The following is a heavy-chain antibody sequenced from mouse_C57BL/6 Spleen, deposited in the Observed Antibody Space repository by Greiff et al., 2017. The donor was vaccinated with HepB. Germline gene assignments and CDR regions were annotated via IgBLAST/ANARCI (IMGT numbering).Heavy chain of an antibody. D-gene: IGHD2-5*01. J-gene: IGHJ4*01. Sequence: QVQLQQPGAELVKPGASVKLSCKASGYTFTSYWMHWVKQRPGQGLEWIGMIHPNSGSTNYNEKFKSKATLTVDKSSSTAYMQLSSLTSEDSAVYYCARNPAYYSNLYAMDYWGQGTSVTVSS. V-gene: IGHV1-64*01. CDR2: IHPNSGST. CDR3: ARNPAYYSNLYAMDY. CDR1: GYTFTSYW.